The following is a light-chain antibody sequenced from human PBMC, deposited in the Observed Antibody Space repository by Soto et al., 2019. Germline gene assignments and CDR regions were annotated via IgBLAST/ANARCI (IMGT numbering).Light chain of an antibody. V-gene: IGLV3-10*01. CDR3: YSSDTANHHRV. J-gene: IGLJ3*02. Sequence: SYELTQPPSVSVSPGPTAWITCSGAELAKKYVYWYQQKSGQAPVLVIFDDDKRHSGIPDRFSGSSSGTMATLTISGAQVEDEADYYCYSSDTANHHRVFGGGTKLTVL. CDR2: DDD. CDR1: ELAKKY.